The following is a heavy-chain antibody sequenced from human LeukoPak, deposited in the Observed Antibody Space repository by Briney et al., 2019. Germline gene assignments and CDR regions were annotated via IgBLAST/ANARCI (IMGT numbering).Heavy chain of an antibody. CDR3: ARDRSMTHFDY. V-gene: IGHV3-23*01. CDR2: LSGRGRDT. J-gene: IGHJ4*02. Sequence: GGSLRLSCAASGLTFSTYAMSWVRQAPGKGLEWLSALSGRGRDTYYADSVKGRFTISRDNAKNSLYLQMNSLRAEDTALYYCARDRSMTHFDYWGQGTLVTVSS. CDR1: GLTFSTYA.